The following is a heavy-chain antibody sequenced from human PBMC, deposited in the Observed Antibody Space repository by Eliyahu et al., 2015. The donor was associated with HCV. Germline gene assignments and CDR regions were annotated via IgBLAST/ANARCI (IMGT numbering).Heavy chain of an antibody. CDR1: GFTISNYW. J-gene: IGHJ4*02. CDR3: VNILLAF. D-gene: IGHD3-3*02. CDR2: ISGDARTT. Sequence: EVQLVESGGGLVQPGGSLRLSCVTSGFTISNYWIHWVRQVPGKGLEWVSRISGDARTTNYADSVRGRFTISRDNAKSTVYLQMNSLRAEDTAVYYCVNILLAFGAQGTLVTVSS. V-gene: IGHV3-74*01.